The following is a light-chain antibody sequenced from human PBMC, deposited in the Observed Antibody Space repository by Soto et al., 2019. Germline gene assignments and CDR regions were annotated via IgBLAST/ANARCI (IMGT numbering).Light chain of an antibody. CDR1: QSVRSN. CDR2: GAS. CDR3: QQYSDWPLT. V-gene: IGKV3-15*01. J-gene: IGKJ4*01. Sequence: EIVMTQSPAILSVSPGERATLFCRASQSVRSNFLAWYQHKPGQAPRLLIHGASTRATGVPARFSGSASETEFTLTISSLQSEDFAVYYCQQYSDWPLTFGGGTKGEIK.